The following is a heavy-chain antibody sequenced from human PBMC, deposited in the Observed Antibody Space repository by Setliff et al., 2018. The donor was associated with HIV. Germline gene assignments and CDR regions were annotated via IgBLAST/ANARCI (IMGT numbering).Heavy chain of an antibody. CDR2: IYNSAST. J-gene: IGHJ3*02. CDR3: ARGSGSHVDFNAFEI. Sequence: PSETLSLTCTVSGDSISTDYWTWIRQPPGKGLEWIGYIYNSASTSYNPSLKSRVTISVDTSKNQFSLKLNSVTAADTAVYYCARGSGSHVDFNAFEIWGRGTMVTVSS. D-gene: IGHD3-10*01. CDR1: GDSISTDY. V-gene: IGHV4-4*08.